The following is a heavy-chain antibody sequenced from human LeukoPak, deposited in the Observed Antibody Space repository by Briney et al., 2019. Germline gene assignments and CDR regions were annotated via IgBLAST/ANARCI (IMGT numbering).Heavy chain of an antibody. J-gene: IGHJ4*02. D-gene: IGHD1-26*01. CDR2: ITSSSSYT. V-gene: IGHV3-21*04. Sequence: GGSLRLSCAASGFTFSSYNMNWVRQAPGKGLEWVSSITSSSSYTFYADSVKGRFTISRDNAKNSLYLQMDSLRAEDTAVYYCAKRGAEVGASVAPGDYWGQGALLTVSS. CDR3: AKRGAEVGASVAPGDY. CDR1: GFTFSSYN.